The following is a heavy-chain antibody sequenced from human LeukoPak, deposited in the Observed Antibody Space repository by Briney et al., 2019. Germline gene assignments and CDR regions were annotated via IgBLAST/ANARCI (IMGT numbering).Heavy chain of an antibody. V-gene: IGHV3-23*01. CDR1: GFTFSSYA. CDR3: AKVPSSWYYFDY. Sequence: QSGGSLRLSCAASGFTFSSYAMCCVRQAPGKGLEWVSDISGSGGSTYYADSVKGRFTISRDNSKNTLYLQMNSLRAEDTAVYYCAKVPSSWYYFDYWGQGTLVTVSS. D-gene: IGHD6-13*01. J-gene: IGHJ4*02. CDR2: ISGSGGST.